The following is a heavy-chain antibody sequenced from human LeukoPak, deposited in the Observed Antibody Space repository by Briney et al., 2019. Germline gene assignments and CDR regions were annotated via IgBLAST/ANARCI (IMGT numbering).Heavy chain of an antibody. V-gene: IGHV1-18*04. Sequence: ASVKVSCKASGYTFTGYYMHWVRQAPGQGLEWMGWISAYNGNTNYAQKLQGRVTMTTDTSTSTAYMELRSLRSDDTAVYYCARDPLHGGFDWFDPWGQGTLVTVSS. CDR2: ISAYNGNT. D-gene: IGHD3-10*01. CDR1: GYTFTGYY. J-gene: IGHJ5*02. CDR3: ARDPLHGGFDWFDP.